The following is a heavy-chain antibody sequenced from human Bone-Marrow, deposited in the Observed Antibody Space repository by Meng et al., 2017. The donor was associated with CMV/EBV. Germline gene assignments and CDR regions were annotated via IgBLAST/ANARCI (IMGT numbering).Heavy chain of an antibody. D-gene: IGHD1-1*01. J-gene: IGHJ6*02. V-gene: IGHV1-2*02. CDR2: INANSGGT. CDR3: ARDTHWNDDYGMDV. Sequence: ASVKVSCKTSGYIFTGYYMHWVRQAPGQGLEWMGCINANSGGTNYAQKFQGRFSMTRDTSINTAYMELRSLRSDDTALYFCARDTHWNDDYGMDVWGQGTTVTGSS. CDR1: GYIFTGYY.